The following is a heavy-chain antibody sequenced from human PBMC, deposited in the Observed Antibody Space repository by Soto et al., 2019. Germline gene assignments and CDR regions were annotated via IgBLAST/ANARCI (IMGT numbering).Heavy chain of an antibody. V-gene: IGHV1-18*04. CDR1: VFTSSG. D-gene: IGHD3-3*01. CDR3: AREGILGLFDAYDL. Sequence: ASVKVSCKASVFTSSGISWVRQAPGQRLEWMGWISTHNGNTIYAQKFQGRVIMTMDTSTTTVYMELRSLRPDDTAVYLCAREGILGLFDAYDLWGQGTMVTVS. J-gene: IGHJ3*01. CDR2: ISTHNGNT.